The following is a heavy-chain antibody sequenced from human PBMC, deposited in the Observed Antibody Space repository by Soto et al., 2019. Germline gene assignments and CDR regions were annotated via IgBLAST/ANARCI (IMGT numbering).Heavy chain of an antibody. J-gene: IGHJ4*02. CDR3: ARDGAAAGTEFDY. Sequence: GSLILSCSASGFTFMIYSMNWVRQAPGKGLEWVSSISSSSSYIYYADSVKGRFTISRDNAKNSLYLQMNSLRAEDTAVYYCARDGAAAGTEFDYWGQGTLVTVSS. D-gene: IGHD6-13*01. V-gene: IGHV3-21*01. CDR2: ISSSSSYI. CDR1: GFTFMIYS.